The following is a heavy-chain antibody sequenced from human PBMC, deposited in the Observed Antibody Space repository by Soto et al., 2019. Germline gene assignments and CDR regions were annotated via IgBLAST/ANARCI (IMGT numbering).Heavy chain of an antibody. V-gene: IGHV4-34*01. Sequence: WETLSLTFDVYGGPFSGYYWTWIRQPPGTGLEWIGEINHSGSTAYNPSLKSRVTISVDTSKNQFSLKLSSVTAADTAVYYCARHAGNYYYGMDVWGQGTTVT. CDR1: GGPFSGYY. CDR2: INHSGST. J-gene: IGHJ6*02. CDR3: ARHAGNYYYGMDV.